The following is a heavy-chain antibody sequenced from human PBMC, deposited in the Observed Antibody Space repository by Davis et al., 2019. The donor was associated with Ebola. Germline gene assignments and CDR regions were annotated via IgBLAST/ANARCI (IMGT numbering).Heavy chain of an antibody. CDR3: TTTTVTIDY. CDR1: RFTFSGSA. J-gene: IGHJ4*02. Sequence: GESLKISCAASRFTFSGSAMHWVRQASGKGLEWVGRIRSKANSYATAYAASVKGRFTISRDDSKNTAYLQMNSLKTEDTAVYYCTTTTVTIDYWGQGTLVTVSS. V-gene: IGHV3-73*01. CDR2: IRSKANSYAT. D-gene: IGHD4-17*01.